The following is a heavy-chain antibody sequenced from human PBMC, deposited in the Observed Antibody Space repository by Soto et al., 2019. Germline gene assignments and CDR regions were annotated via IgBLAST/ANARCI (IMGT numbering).Heavy chain of an antibody. CDR3: ARLPTTVTTAYYYYYGMDV. V-gene: IGHV5-10-1*01. D-gene: IGHD4-17*01. J-gene: IGHJ6*02. Sequence: SLKISCKGSVYSFTSYWISWVRQMPVKGLEWMGRIDPSDSYTNYSPSFRGHVTISADKSISTAYLQWSSLKASDTAMYYCARLPTTVTTAYYYYYGMDVWGQGTTVT. CDR2: IDPSDSYT. CDR1: VYSFTSYW.